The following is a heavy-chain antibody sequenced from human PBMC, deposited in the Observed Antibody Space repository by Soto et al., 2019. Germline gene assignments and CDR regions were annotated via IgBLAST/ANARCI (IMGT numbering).Heavy chain of an antibody. CDR3: AGGRIHYDIYSGYYGGMDV. CDR2: ISSSSSTI. V-gene: IGHV3-48*02. D-gene: IGHD3-9*01. CDR1: GFTFSSYS. Sequence: GGSLRLSCAASGFTFSSYSMNWVRQAPGKGLEWVSYISSSSSTIYYADSVKGRFTISRDNAKNSLYLQMTSLRDEDTAVYYCAGGRIHYDIYSGYYGGMDVWGKGTTVTVSS. J-gene: IGHJ6*04.